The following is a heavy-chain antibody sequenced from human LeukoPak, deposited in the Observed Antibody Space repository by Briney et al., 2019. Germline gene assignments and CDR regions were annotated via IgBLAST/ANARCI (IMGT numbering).Heavy chain of an antibody. Sequence: PSETLSHTCTVSGGSISSGGYYWSWIRQHPGKGLEWIGYIYYSGSTYYNPSLKSRVTISVDTSKNQFSLKLSSVTAADTAVYYCARSPMMKIRYCSSTSCPQATNWFDRGGQGTLVTVSS. CDR2: IYYSGST. V-gene: IGHV4-31*03. J-gene: IGHJ5*02. CDR1: GGSISSGGYY. D-gene: IGHD2-2*01. CDR3: ARSPMMKIRYCSSTSCPQATNWFDR.